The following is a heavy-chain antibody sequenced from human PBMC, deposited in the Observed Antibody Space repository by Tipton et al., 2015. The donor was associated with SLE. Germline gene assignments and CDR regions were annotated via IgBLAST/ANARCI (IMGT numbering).Heavy chain of an antibody. CDR1: GYSFTTFW. J-gene: IGHJ6*02. V-gene: IGHV5-51*01. CDR2: IYPGDSDT. CDR3: ATYDSSGRSRDSVMDV. D-gene: IGHD3-22*01. Sequence: QSGAEVKKPGESLKISCKGSGYSFTTFWIAWVRQVPGKGLEWMGIIYPGDSDTRYSPSFRGQVTISADKSISTAYLPWSSLKASDTAMYYCATYDSSGRSRDSVMDVWGQGTTVTVSS.